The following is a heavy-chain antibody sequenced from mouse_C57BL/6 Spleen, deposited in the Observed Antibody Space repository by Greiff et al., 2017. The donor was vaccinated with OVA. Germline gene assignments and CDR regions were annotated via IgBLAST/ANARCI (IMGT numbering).Heavy chain of an antibody. CDR2: IYPGSGST. D-gene: IGHD4-1*01. CDR1: GYTFTSYC. J-gene: IGHJ4*01. V-gene: IGHV1-55*01. Sequence: VQLQQPGAELVKPGASVKMSCKASGYTFTSYCITWVKQWPGQGLEWIGDIYPGSGSTNYNEKFKSKATLTVDPSSSTAYMQLSSLTSEETAVYCGAPGTSDYDMDYWGQGTSVTVSS. CDR3: APGTSDYDMDY.